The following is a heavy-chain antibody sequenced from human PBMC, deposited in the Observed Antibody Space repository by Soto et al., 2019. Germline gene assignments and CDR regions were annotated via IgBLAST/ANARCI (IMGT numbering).Heavy chain of an antibody. Sequence: ASVKGSCEASGYTFTSFYMHWVRQAPGQGLEWMGIINPSGGSTSYAQKFQGRVTMTRDTSTSTICMELSSLRAEDTAVYYCARDAVYNDGLWLPDYWGPGTLVTVSS. V-gene: IGHV1-46*01. CDR1: GYTFTSFY. CDR3: ARDAVYNDGLWLPDY. CDR2: INPSGGST. D-gene: IGHD1-1*01. J-gene: IGHJ4*02.